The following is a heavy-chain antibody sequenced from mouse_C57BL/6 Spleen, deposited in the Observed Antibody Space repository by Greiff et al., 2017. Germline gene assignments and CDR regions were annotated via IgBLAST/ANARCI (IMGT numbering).Heavy chain of an antibody. Sequence: EVKLVESGGGLVKPGGSLKLSCAASGFTFSDYGMHWVRQAPEKGLEWVAYISSGSSTIYYADTVKGRFTISRDNAKNTLFLQMTSLRSEDTAMYYCASGITTVTYFDYWGQGTTLTVSS. V-gene: IGHV5-17*01. J-gene: IGHJ2*01. CDR1: GFTFSDYG. CDR3: ASGITTVTYFDY. D-gene: IGHD1-1*01. CDR2: ISSGSSTI.